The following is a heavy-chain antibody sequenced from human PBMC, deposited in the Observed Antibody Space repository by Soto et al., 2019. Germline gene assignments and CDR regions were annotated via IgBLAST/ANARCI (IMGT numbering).Heavy chain of an antibody. J-gene: IGHJ4*02. CDR3: AAEYSSSSELGY. Sequence: GGSLRLSCAVSGFTFSNYGMHWVRQAPGKGLEWVAVISYNGSRNSYADAVKGRFTISRDNSKNTLYLQMNSLRGEDTAVYYCAAEYSSSSELGYWGQGTLVTVSS. V-gene: IGHV3-30*03. D-gene: IGHD6-6*01. CDR1: GFTFSNYG. CDR2: ISYNGSRN.